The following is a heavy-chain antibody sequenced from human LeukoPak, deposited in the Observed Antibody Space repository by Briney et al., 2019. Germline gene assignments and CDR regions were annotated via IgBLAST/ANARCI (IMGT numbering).Heavy chain of an antibody. V-gene: IGHV1-8*01. CDR1: GYSFTNYD. J-gene: IGHJ4*02. D-gene: IGHD2-15*01. CDR3: ARVYCSVVVAANRGCYFDS. Sequence: GASVKVSCKASGYSFTNYDINWVRQATGQGLEWMGWMNPNSGNTGLSQKFQGRVTMTRNTSIITAHMELSSLTSEDTAVYYCARVYCSVVVAANRGCYFDSWGQGTLVTVSS. CDR2: MNPNSGNT.